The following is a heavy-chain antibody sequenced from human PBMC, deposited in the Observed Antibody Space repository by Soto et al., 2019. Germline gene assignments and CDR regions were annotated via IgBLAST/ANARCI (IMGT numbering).Heavy chain of an antibody. CDR3: VKGEYYYDSSGYYPFDY. CDR1: GFTFSSDW. D-gene: IGHD3-22*01. J-gene: IGHJ4*02. V-gene: IGHV3-74*01. Sequence: PGGSLRLSCAASGFTFSSDWMHWVRQAPGKVLVWVSRINTDGSGTTYADSVKGRFTISRDDSKNTVYLQMNSLKIDDTAVYYCVKGEYYYDSSGYYPFDYWGQGTLVTVSS. CDR2: INTDGSGT.